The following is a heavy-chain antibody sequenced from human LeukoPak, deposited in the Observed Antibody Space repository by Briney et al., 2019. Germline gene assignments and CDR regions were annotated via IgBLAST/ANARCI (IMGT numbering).Heavy chain of an antibody. D-gene: IGHD2-15*01. CDR3: ARGRGGRVYYYYYGMDV. CDR2: DGGNK. V-gene: IGHV3-30-3*01. J-gene: IGHJ6*02. Sequence: DGGNKYYADSVKGRFTISRDNSKNTLYLQMNSLRAEDTAVYYCARGRGGRVYYYYYGMDVWGQGTTVTVSS.